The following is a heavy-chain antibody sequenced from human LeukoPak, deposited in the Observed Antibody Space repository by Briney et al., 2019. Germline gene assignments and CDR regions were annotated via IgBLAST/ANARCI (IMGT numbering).Heavy chain of an antibody. V-gene: IGHV1-18*01. CDR3: AADRIAAAVFDY. CDR2: ISAYNGNT. J-gene: IGHJ4*02. CDR1: GYTFTSYG. D-gene: IGHD6-13*01. Sequence: ASVKVSCKASGYTFTSYGISWVRQAPGQGLEWMGWISAYNGNTNYAQKFQERVTITRDMSTSTAYMELSSLRSEDTAVYYCAADRIAAAVFDYWGQGTLVTVSS.